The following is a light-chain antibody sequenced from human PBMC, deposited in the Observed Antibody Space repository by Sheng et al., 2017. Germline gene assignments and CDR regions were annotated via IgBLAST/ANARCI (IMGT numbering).Light chain of an antibody. CDR1: QSVSGH. CDR3: QQYHNWPRS. CDR2: GAS. Sequence: EIVITQSPATLSVSPGERATLSCRASQSVSGHLAWYQQTPGQAPRLLIYGASNRATGIPARFSGSGSGTEFTLTISTLQSEDFAVYYCQQYHNWPRSFGQGTKLEIK. J-gene: IGKJ2*03. V-gene: IGKV3-15*01.